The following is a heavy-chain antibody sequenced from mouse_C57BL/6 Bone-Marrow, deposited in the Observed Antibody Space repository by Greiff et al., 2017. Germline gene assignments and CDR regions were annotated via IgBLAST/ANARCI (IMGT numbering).Heavy chain of an antibody. CDR1: GYSFTSYY. V-gene: IGHV1-66*01. CDR3: ARNIDWYAY. J-gene: IGHJ3*01. CDR2: IYPGSGNT. Sequence: VQLQESGPELVKPGASVKISCKASGYSFTSYYIHWVQQRPGQGLEWIGWIYPGSGNTKYNEKFKGQATLTADTSTSTAYMQRSSLTSEDTAVYYCARNIDWYAYWGQGTLVTVAA.